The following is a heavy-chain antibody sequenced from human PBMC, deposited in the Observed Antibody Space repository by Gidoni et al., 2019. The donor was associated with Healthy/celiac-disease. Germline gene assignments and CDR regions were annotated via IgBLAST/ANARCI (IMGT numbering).Heavy chain of an antibody. CDR2: IKSKTDGGTT. CDR1: GFTFSNAW. V-gene: IGHV3-15*01. CDR3: TTTRYSSSWYLVGYFDY. J-gene: IGHJ4*02. D-gene: IGHD6-13*01. Sequence: EVQLVESGGGLVKPGGSLRLSCAASGFTFSNAWMRWVRQAPGKGLEWVGRIKSKTDGGTTDYAAPVKGRFTISRDDSKNTLYLQMNSLKTEDTAVYYCTTTRYSSSWYLVGYFDYWGQGTLVTVSS.